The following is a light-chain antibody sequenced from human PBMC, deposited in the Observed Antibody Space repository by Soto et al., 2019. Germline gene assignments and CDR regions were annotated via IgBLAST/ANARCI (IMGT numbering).Light chain of an antibody. CDR2: GAS. CDR1: QSVTSSF. J-gene: IGKJ4*01. V-gene: IGKV3-20*01. CDR3: QQYNSYPLT. Sequence: EIVLTQSPGTLSLSPGERATLSCRASQSVTSSFLAWYQQKPGQAPRLLVYGASSRTTGIPDRFSGSGSGTDFTLTISRLDPEDFAVYYCQQYNSYPLTFGGGTKVEIK.